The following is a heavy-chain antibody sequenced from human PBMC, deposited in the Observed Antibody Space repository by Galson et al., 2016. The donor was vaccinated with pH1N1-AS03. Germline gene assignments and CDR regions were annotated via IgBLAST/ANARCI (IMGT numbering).Heavy chain of an antibody. V-gene: IGHV1-69*13. J-gene: IGHJ4*02. CDR2: IIAIFRTT. CDR1: GGTFNSNA. CDR3: ARGRGYHLRDTTDY. Sequence: SVKVSCKASGGTFNSNAISWVRQAPGQGLEWMGGIIAIFRTTIYAQKFQGRVAITADEFMRTVNMELSSLTSEDTAVYYCARGRGYHLRDTTDYWGQGTLVTVSS. D-gene: IGHD1-26*01.